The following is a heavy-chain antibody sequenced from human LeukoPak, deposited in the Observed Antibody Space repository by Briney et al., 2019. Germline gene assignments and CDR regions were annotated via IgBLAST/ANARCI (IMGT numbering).Heavy chain of an antibody. D-gene: IGHD4-23*01. CDR3: ARKVYGGNLRAFDI. CDR1: GFTFSSYW. Sequence: GGSLRLSCAASGFTFSSYWMHWVRQAPGKELVWVSRINSDGSSTTYADSVKGRFTISRDNAKNTLYLQMSSLRAEDTAVYYCARKVYGGNLRAFDIWGQGTMVTVSS. J-gene: IGHJ3*02. CDR2: INSDGSST. V-gene: IGHV3-74*01.